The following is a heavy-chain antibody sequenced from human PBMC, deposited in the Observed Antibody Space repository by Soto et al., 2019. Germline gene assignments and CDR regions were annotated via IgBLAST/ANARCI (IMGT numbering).Heavy chain of an antibody. CDR1: GGSISSSSYY. CDR2: IYYSGST. D-gene: IGHD3-10*01. J-gene: IGHJ6*02. Sequence: SETLSLTCTVSGGSISSSSYYWGWIRQPPGKGLEWIGSIYYSGSTYYNPSLKSRVTISVDTSKNQFSLKLSSVTAADTAVYYCARLYAPMVRGVIKHYYGMDVWGQGTTVT. V-gene: IGHV4-39*01. CDR3: ARLYAPMVRGVIKHYYGMDV.